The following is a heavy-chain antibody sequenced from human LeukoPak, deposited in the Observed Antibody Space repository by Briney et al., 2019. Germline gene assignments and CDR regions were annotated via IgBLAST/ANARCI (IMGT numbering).Heavy chain of an antibody. V-gene: IGHV3-23*01. CDR3: AKVGYYYDSSGYYYFDY. J-gene: IGHJ4*02. D-gene: IGHD3-22*01. Sequence: PGGSLRLSCAASGFTFSSYWMSWVRQAPGKGLEWVSAISGSGGSTYYADSVKGRFTISGDNSKNTLYLQMNSLRAEDTAVYYCAKVGYYYDSSGYYYFDYWGQGTLVTVSS. CDR2: ISGSGGST. CDR1: GFTFSSYW.